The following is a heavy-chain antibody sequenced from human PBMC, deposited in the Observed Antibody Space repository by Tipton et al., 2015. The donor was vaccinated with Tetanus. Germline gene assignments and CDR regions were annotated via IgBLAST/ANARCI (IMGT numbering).Heavy chain of an antibody. V-gene: IGHV4-61*08. Sequence: LRLSCTVSGGSVRSGDYSWNWIRQPPGKGLEWLAYVSYSGRTNSNYSLKSRITISQDTSKNQFSLRLTSVTAADTAVSYWVTNWGSVNYGLDVWGQGTTVTVSS. D-gene: IGHD7-27*01. CDR3: VTNWGSVNYGLDV. CDR2: VSYSGRT. CDR1: GGSVRSGDYS. J-gene: IGHJ6*02.